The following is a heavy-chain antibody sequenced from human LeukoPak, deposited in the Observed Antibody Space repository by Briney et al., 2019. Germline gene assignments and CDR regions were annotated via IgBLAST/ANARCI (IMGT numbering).Heavy chain of an antibody. CDR2: TSSSGETT. D-gene: IGHD3-22*01. Sequence: GGSLRLSCVASGFTFSSYAMSWVRQAAGKGLEWVSSTSSSGETTYYADSVKGRFTISRDNSRNTLYLRMNSLRAEDTAVYYCAKDRPNYYGTNGHYYRRDGDCWGQGTLVTVSS. CDR3: AKDRPNYYGTNGHYYRRDGDC. CDR1: GFTFSSYA. J-gene: IGHJ4*02. V-gene: IGHV3-23*01.